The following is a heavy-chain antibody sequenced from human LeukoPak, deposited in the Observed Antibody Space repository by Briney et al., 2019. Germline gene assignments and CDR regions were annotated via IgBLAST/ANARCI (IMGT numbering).Heavy chain of an antibody. CDR1: GGSISSGSYY. Sequence: SETLSLTCTVSGGSISSGSYYWSWIRQPAGKGLEWIGRIYTSGSTNYNPSLKSRVTISVDTSKSQFSLKLSSVTAADTAVYYCARGGGYYYDSGGYYKLVNYMDVWGKGTTVTVSS. CDR3: ARGGGYYYDSGGYYKLVNYMDV. D-gene: IGHD3-22*01. CDR2: IYTSGST. J-gene: IGHJ6*03. V-gene: IGHV4-61*02.